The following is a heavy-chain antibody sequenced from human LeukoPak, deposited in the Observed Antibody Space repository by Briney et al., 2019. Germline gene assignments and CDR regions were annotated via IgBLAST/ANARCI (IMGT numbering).Heavy chain of an antibody. CDR1: GFTFSSYA. D-gene: IGHD3-3*01. J-gene: IGHJ4*02. CDR2: ISGSGGST. V-gene: IGHV3-23*01. Sequence: GGSLRLSCAASGFTFSSYAMSWVRQAPGKGLEWVSAISGSGGSTYYADSVKGRFTISRDNSKNTLYLQTNSLRAEDTAVYYCAKDVRPIFGAVIMGSDYWGQGTLVTVSS. CDR3: AKDVRPIFGAVIMGSDY.